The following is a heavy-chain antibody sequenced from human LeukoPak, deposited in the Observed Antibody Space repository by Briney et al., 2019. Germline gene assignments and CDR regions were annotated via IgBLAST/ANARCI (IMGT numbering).Heavy chain of an antibody. CDR1: GGSITSYY. V-gene: IGHV4-59*01. CDR2: IYYSGST. D-gene: IGHD3-10*01. CDR3: ARGGVNYKIAGP. Sequence: SETLSLTCTVSGGSITSYYWTWIRQPPGKGLEWIGYIYYSGSTSYNPSLKSRVTISVDTSKNQFSLKLSSVTTADTAVYYCARGGVNYKIAGPWGQGALVTVSS. J-gene: IGHJ5*02.